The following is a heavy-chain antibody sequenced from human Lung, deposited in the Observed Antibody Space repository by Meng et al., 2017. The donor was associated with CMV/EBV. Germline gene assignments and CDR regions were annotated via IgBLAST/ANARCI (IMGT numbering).Heavy chain of an antibody. Sequence: ASXXVSXQASGYTFTGYYMHWVRQAPGQGLEWMGWINPNSGSTNYAQKVQGRVTMTRDTSISTAYMELSRLRSDDTAVYYCARGSIVVVPAAINDMDVWGKGTTVTVSS. D-gene: IGHD2-2*02. CDR2: INPNSGST. V-gene: IGHV1-2*02. J-gene: IGHJ6*04. CDR3: ARGSIVVVPAAINDMDV. CDR1: GYTFTGYY.